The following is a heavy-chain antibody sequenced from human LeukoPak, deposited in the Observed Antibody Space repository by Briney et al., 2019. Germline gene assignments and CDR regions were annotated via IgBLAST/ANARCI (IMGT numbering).Heavy chain of an antibody. CDR3: ARGFYYHSSGYYNFDH. Sequence: ASVKVSCKASGYIFTNFGISWVRQARGQGLEWMGGISGYNGNTKYVQKFQGRVTMTTDTSTSTAYMELRSLRSDDTAVYYCARGFYYHSSGYYNFDHWGQGTLVTVSS. CDR1: GYIFTNFG. J-gene: IGHJ4*02. CDR2: ISGYNGNT. V-gene: IGHV1-18*01. D-gene: IGHD3-22*01.